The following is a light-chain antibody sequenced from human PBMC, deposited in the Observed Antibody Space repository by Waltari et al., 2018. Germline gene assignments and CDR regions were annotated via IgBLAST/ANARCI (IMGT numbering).Light chain of an antibody. CDR2: KAS. CDR1: QSISSW. Sequence: DIQMTQSPSSLSASVGDTVTITCRASQSISSWLDWYQQKPGKAPKLLIYKASSLQSGVPSRFSGSGSGTEFTLTISSLQPEDFATFYCLQYYSSPYSFGQGTKVEIK. CDR3: LQYYSSPYS. J-gene: IGKJ2*03. V-gene: IGKV1-12*01.